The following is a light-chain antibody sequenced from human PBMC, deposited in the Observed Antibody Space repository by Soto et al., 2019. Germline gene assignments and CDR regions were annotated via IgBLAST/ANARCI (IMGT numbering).Light chain of an antibody. CDR1: QILSGTY. V-gene: IGKV3-20*01. CDR2: AAS. CDR3: QHYVSSPLT. J-gene: IGKJ4*01. Sequence: DIVLTQSPDTLSLSPGESATLSCRASQILSGTYLAWYQQKLGQSPRLLIYAASTRATGVPDRFSGSGSGTDFNLTISRLETEDFAVYFCQHYVSSPLTFGGGTKVEIK.